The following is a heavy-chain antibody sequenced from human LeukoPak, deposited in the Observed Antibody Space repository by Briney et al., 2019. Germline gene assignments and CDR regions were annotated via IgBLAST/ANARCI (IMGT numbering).Heavy chain of an antibody. CDR3: AKDRPHPSAEPTNFDY. CDR1: GFTFSTYA. V-gene: IGHV3-64*04. J-gene: IGHJ4*02. D-gene: IGHD1-14*01. CDR2: ITTNGDST. Sequence: GGSLRLSCSASGFTFSTYAMHWVRQAPGKGLEYVSAITTNGDSTYYADSVKGRFIISRDNSKNTLYLQMNSLRAEDTAVYYCAKDRPHPSAEPTNFDYWGQGTLVTVSS.